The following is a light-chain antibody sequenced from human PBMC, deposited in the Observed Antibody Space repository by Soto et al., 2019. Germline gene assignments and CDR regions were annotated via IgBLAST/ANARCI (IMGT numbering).Light chain of an antibody. CDR1: QDISNF. Sequence: DIQMTQSPSSLSAVVGGRVTITCQASQDISNFLNWYQHKPGKAPNLLIFDAANLQPGVPSRFSGSGPGANFTLTISSLQPEYFATYFCQHDETLPWTFGQGIKV. CDR3: QHDETLPWT. J-gene: IGKJ1*01. CDR2: DAA. V-gene: IGKV1-33*01.